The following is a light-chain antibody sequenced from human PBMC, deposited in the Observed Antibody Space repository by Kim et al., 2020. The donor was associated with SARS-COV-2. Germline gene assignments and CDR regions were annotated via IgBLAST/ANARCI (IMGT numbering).Light chain of an antibody. CDR1: QSINCW. CDR2: QAS. Sequence: STLSASVGDRVTITCRASQSINCWLAWYPQKPGKAPKLLIYQASTLERGVPPRFSGSGSGTEFTLTISSLQPDDFATYYCQCARAFGQGTKVDIK. CDR3: QCARA. V-gene: IGKV1-5*03. J-gene: IGKJ1*01.